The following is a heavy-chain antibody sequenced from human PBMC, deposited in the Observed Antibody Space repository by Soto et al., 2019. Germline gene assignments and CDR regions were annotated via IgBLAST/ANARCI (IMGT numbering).Heavy chain of an antibody. J-gene: IGHJ4*02. CDR3: AIDYGFWSGYFDY. CDR1: GVTFDTRA. D-gene: IGHD3-3*01. Sequence: PGGSLRLSCAASGVTFDTRAIHRLRQAPGQGLEWEAVVSFDGSNKRYVDSVEGRFSISRDNSKTTSYLEMNGLKPEDTALYYCAIDYGFWSGYFDYWGQGTQVTVSS. CDR2: VSFDGSNK. V-gene: IGHV3-30*03.